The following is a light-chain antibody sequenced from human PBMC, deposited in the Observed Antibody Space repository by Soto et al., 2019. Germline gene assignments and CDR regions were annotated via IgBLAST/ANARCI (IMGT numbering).Light chain of an antibody. CDR2: EVS. Sequence: QSVLTQPPSASGSPGQSVTISCTGTRSDVGGYNYVSWYQQHPGKAPKLMIYEVSKRPSGVPDRFSGSKSGNTASLTVSGLQAEDEADYYCSSYAGSNTPVLFGGGTKLTVL. V-gene: IGLV2-8*01. CDR1: RSDVGGYNY. J-gene: IGLJ2*01. CDR3: SSYAGSNTPVL.